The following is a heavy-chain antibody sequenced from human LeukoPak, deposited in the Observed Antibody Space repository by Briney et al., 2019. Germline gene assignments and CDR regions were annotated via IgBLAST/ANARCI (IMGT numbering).Heavy chain of an antibody. J-gene: IGHJ4*02. D-gene: IGHD1-26*01. Sequence: PSETLSLTCTVAGGSISSGDYYWSWIREPPGTGLEGIGYTYYSGSTYYNPSLKSRVSISVDPSKNQFSLKLSSVTAADTAVYYCARRGSYQFDYWGQGTLVSVSS. V-gene: IGHV4-30-4*01. CDR3: ARRGSYQFDY. CDR2: TYYSGST. CDR1: GGSISSGDYY.